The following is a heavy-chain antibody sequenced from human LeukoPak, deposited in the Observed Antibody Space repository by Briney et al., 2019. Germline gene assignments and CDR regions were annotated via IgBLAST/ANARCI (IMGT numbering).Heavy chain of an antibody. J-gene: IGHJ3*02. CDR1: GFTFSSYS. CDR3: ARGFSSSWAYDAFDI. D-gene: IGHD6-13*01. V-gene: IGHV3-21*01. Sequence: GGSLRLSCAASGFTFSSYSMNWVRQAPGKGLEWVSSISSSSSYVYYADSVKGRFTISRDNAKNSLYLQMNSLRAEDTAVYYCARGFSSSWAYDAFDIWGQGTMVTVSS. CDR2: ISSSSSYV.